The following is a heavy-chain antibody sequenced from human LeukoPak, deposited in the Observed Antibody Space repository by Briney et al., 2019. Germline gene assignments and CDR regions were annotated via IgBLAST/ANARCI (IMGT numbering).Heavy chain of an antibody. Sequence: PGGSLRLSCAASGFTFSGSAMPWVRQASGKGLEWVGRIRSKANSYATAYAASVKGRFTISRDDSKNTAYLQMNSLKTEDTAVYYCAKISHELPFRWGQGTLVTVSS. CDR1: GFTFSGSA. D-gene: IGHD1-7*01. J-gene: IGHJ4*02. V-gene: IGHV3-73*01. CDR3: AKISHELPFR. CDR2: IRSKANSYAT.